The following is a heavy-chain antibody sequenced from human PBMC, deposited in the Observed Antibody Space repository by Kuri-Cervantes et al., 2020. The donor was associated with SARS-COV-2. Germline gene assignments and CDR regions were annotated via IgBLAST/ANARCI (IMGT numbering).Heavy chain of an antibody. V-gene: IGHV4-39*01. CDR2: IYYSGST. CDR1: GGSISSSRYY. J-gene: IGHJ5*02. D-gene: IGHD6-19*01. Sequence: ESLKISCTVSGGSISSSRYYWGWIRQPPGKGLEWIGSIYYSGSTYHNPSLKSRVTISVDTSKNQFSLKLSSVTAADTAVYYCARGSSGWSPNWFDPWGQGTLVTVSS. CDR3: ARGSSGWSPNWFDP.